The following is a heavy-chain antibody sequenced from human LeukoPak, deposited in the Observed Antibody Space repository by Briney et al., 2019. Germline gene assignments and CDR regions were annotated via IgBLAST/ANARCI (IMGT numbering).Heavy chain of an antibody. CDR1: GFTFDDYA. V-gene: IGHV3-9*03. CDR2: ISWNSGSI. Sequence: GRSLRLSCAASGFTFDDYAMHWVRQAPGKGLEWVSGISWNSGSIGYADSVKGRFTISRDNAKNSLYLQMNSLRAEDMALYCAKAAYGSYYYYMDVWGKGTTVTVSS. D-gene: IGHD3-10*01. J-gene: IGHJ6*03. CDR3: AKAAYGSYYYYMDV.